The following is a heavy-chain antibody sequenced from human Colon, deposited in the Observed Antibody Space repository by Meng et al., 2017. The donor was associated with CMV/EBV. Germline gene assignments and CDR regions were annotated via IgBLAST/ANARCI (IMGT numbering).Heavy chain of an antibody. CDR2: ISSDGGSS. D-gene: IGHD3-3*01. CDR1: GFNFNTYP. Sequence: GGSLRLSCAASGFNFNTYPLHWVRQAPGKGLEWVALISSDGGSSSYADSVKGRFTLSRDSSKNTVYLQMNSLRRDDTGVYFCARYRNFDISSGFSYWGQGTKVTVSS. V-gene: IGHV3-30-3*01. J-gene: IGHJ4*02. CDR3: ARYRNFDISSGFSY.